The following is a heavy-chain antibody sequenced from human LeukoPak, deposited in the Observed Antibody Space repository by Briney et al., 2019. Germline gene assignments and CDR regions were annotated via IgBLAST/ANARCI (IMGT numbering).Heavy chain of an antibody. CDR1: GGSISSYY. CDR3: ARTPWGIAAYNWFDP. V-gene: IGHV4-59*01. CDR2: INYSGST. J-gene: IGHJ5*02. D-gene: IGHD6-25*01. Sequence: SETLSLTCTVSGGSISSYYWSWIRQPPGKGLEWIGYINYSGSTNYNPSLKSRVTISVDTSKNQFSLKLSSVTAADTAVYYCARTPWGIAAYNWFDPWGQGTLVTVSS.